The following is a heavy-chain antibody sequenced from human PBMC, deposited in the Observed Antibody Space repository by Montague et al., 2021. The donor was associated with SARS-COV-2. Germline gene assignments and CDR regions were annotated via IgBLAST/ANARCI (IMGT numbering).Heavy chain of an antibody. D-gene: IGHD3-22*01. CDR1: GGSVSSRSYY. V-gene: IGHV4-39*01. J-gene: IGHJ3*02. CDR2: IYYSGST. CDR3: ARLPPYRSNSNGHYYSAVDI. Sequence: SETLSLTCTVSGGSVSSRSYYWGWIRQPPGKGLEWIGSIYYSGSTHYNPSLKSRVTISVDTSKNQFSLRLNSMTAADTAVYYCARLPPYRSNSNGHYYSAVDIWGQGTMVTVSS.